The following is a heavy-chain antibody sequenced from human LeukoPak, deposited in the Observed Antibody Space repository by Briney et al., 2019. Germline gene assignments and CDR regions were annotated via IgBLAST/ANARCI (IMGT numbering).Heavy chain of an antibody. CDR1: GYTLTELS. CDR3: ARNTGYCSSTSCHHPWFDP. Sequence: ASVKVSCKVSGYTLTELSMHWVRQAPGKGLEWMGGFDPEDGETIYAQKFQGRVTMTEDTSTDTAYMELSSLRSEDTAVYYCARNTGYCSSTSCHHPWFDPWGQGTLVTVSS. J-gene: IGHJ5*02. CDR2: FDPEDGET. V-gene: IGHV1-24*01. D-gene: IGHD2-2*01.